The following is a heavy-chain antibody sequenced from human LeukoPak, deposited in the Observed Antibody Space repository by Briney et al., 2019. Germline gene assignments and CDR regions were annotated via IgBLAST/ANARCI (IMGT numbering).Heavy chain of an antibody. CDR2: IIPIFGTA. Sequence: SVKVSCKASGGTFSSYAISWVRQAPGQGLEWMGRIIPIFGTANYAQKFQGRVTITTDESTSTAYMELSSLRSEDTAVYYCARDRAAAGKNWFDPWGQGTLVTVSS. CDR3: ARDRAAAGKNWFDP. CDR1: GGTFSSYA. D-gene: IGHD6-13*01. J-gene: IGHJ5*02. V-gene: IGHV1-69*05.